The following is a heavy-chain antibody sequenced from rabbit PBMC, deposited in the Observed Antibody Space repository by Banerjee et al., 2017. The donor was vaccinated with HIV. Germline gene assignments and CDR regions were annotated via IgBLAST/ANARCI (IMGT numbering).Heavy chain of an antibody. V-gene: IGHV1S40*01. CDR2: IYAGSSGST. D-gene: IGHD1-1*01. CDR1: GLDFSSGYW. Sequence: QSLEESGGDLVKPGASLTLTCKASGLDFSSGYWICWVRQAPGKGLEWIACIYAGSSGSTYYASWAKGRFTISKTSSTTVTLQMTSLTAADTATYFCARWPDNSGYFDLWGPGTLVTVS. J-gene: IGHJ4*01. CDR3: ARWPDNSGYFDL.